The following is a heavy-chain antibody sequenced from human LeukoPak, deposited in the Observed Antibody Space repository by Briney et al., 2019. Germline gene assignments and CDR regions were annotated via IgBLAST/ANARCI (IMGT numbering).Heavy chain of an antibody. V-gene: IGHV1-69*05. CDR2: IIPIFGTA. CDR1: GGTFSSYA. Sequence: SVKVSCKASGGTFSSYAISWVRQAPGQGLEWTGGIIPIFGTANYAQKFQGRVTITTDESTSTVYMELSSLRSEDTAVYYCARSDSSSTMDAFDMWGQGTMVTVSS. CDR3: ARSDSSSTMDAFDM. J-gene: IGHJ3*02. D-gene: IGHD6-13*01.